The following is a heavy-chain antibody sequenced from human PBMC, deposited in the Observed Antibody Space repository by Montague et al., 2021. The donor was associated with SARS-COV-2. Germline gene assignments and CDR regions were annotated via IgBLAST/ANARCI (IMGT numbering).Heavy chain of an antibody. CDR1: GFTFSGTYS. Sequence: SLRLSCAASGFTFSGTYSMNWVRQAPGKGLEWVAFISSSSSTIYYADSVKGRFTVSRDNAKNSLYLQMNSLRDEDTAVYYCARSTIHGYFDYWGQGTLVTVSS. CDR3: ARSTIHGYFDY. J-gene: IGHJ4*02. D-gene: IGHD3-3*01. V-gene: IGHV3-48*02. CDR2: ISSSSSTI.